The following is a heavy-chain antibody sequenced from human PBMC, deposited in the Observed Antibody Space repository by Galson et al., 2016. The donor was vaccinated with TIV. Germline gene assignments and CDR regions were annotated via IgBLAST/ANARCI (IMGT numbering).Heavy chain of an antibody. CDR3: ARDRLWELPPPAAFDI. Sequence: SLRLSCAASGFTFSSYGIHWVRQAPGKGLEWVAIIWYDGINKYYADSVNGRFTISRDNSKNTVYLQMNSLRAEDTALYYCARDRLWELPPPAAFDIWDQGTKVIVSS. J-gene: IGHJ3*02. CDR1: GFTFSSYG. D-gene: IGHD1-26*01. V-gene: IGHV3-33*01. CDR2: IWYDGINK.